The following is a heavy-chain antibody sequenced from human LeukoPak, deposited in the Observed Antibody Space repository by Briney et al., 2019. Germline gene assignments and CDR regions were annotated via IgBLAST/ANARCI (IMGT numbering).Heavy chain of an antibody. CDR1: GGSISSYY. Sequence: PSETLSLTCSVSGGSISSYYWSWIRPPPGKGLEWIGDIRYSGSTNYNPSLKSRVTISVDTSKNQFSLKLSSVTAADTAVHYCARVSCGGDCFSATNAFDIWGQGTVVTVSS. CDR3: ARVSCGGDCFSATNAFDI. CDR2: IRYSGST. V-gene: IGHV4-59*01. D-gene: IGHD2-21*02. J-gene: IGHJ3*02.